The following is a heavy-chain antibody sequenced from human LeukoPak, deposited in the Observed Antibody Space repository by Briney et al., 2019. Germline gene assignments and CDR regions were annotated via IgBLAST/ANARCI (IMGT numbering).Heavy chain of an antibody. CDR2: MKGDGSEI. J-gene: IGHJ3*01. CDR3: ARPAYTAAYDL. Sequence: GGSLRLSCAASGFTFSTYWMTWVRQAPGKGLEWAANMKGDGSEIHYVDSVKGRFTISRDNAKNSLYLQMNSLRAEDTALYYCARPAYTAAYDLWGQGTMVTVSS. V-gene: IGHV3-7*01. CDR1: GFTFSTYW. D-gene: IGHD3-16*01.